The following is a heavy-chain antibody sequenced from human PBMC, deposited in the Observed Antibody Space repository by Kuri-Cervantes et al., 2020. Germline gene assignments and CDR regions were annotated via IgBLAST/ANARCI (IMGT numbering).Heavy chain of an antibody. J-gene: IGHJ5*02. D-gene: IGHD1-14*01. CDR3: ARGGTYRFDP. Sequence: ESLKISCTVSGGSISSYYWSWIRQPPGKGLEWIGYIYYSGSTNYNPSLKSRVTISVDTSKNQFSLELSSVTAADTAVYYCARGGTYRFDPWGQGTLVTVSS. CDR2: IYYSGST. CDR1: GGSISSYY. V-gene: IGHV4-59*01.